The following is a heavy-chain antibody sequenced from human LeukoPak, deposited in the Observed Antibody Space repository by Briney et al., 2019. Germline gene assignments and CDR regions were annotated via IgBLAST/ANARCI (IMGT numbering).Heavy chain of an antibody. CDR1: GGSISTSSSY. J-gene: IGHJ3*02. Sequence: PSETLSLTCTVLGGSISTSSSYWGWIRQPPGKGLEWIGSIYYSGSTYYNPSLKSRVTISVDTSRNQFSLKLSSVSAADTAVYYCARGLGSGSGSYYLGFDMWGQGTMVTVSS. V-gene: IGHV4-39*01. CDR3: ARGLGSGSGSYYLGFDM. CDR2: IYYSGST. D-gene: IGHD3-10*01.